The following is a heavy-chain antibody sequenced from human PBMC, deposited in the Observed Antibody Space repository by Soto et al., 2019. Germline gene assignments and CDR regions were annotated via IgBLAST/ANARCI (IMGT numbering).Heavy chain of an antibody. CDR2: ISAYNGNT. CDR3: ARGAFCGGAPGCRDMDV. V-gene: IGHV1-18*01. J-gene: IGHJ6*02. D-gene: IGHD2-21*01. Sequence: QIQLLQSGGEVKKPGASVKVSCKSSGYKFISHSITWVRQAPGQGLEWMGRISAYNGNTNYAQKLQGRVTMTTDTSTNTAYMELRSLRSDDTAVYYCARGAFCGGAPGCRDMDVWGQGTTVTVSS. CDR1: GYKFISHS.